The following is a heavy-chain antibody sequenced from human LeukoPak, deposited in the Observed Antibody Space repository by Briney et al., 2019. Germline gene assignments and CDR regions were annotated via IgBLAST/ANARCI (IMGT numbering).Heavy chain of an antibody. J-gene: IGHJ1*01. CDR1: GYTFTSYD. V-gene: IGHV1-8*01. Sequence: ASVKVSCKASGYTFTSYDINWVRQATGQGLEWMGWMNPNSGNTGYAQKFQGRVTMTRNTSISTAYMELSSLRSEDTAVYYCARGALHSIAVAGSGEYFQHWGQGTLVTVS. D-gene: IGHD6-19*01. CDR2: MNPNSGNT. CDR3: ARGALHSIAVAGSGEYFQH.